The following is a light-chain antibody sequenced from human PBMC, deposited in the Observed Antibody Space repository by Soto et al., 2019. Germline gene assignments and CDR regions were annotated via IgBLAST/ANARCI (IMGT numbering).Light chain of an antibody. Sequence: DIQMTQSPSSLSASVGDRVTITCQASQDISKYLNWYQQKPGKAPKLLIYDASNLETGVPSKFSGRGSGTDFTPTISSLQPEDVATYYCQKYNIAPSWTFGQGTKVDI. CDR3: QKYNIAPSWT. CDR2: DAS. CDR1: QDISKY. J-gene: IGKJ1*01. V-gene: IGKV1-33*01.